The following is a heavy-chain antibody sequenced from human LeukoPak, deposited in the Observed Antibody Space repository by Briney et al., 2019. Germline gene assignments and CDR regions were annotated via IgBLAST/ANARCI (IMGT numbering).Heavy chain of an antibody. CDR3: ARVPGGGIVVVPAAPL. D-gene: IGHD2-2*01. V-gene: IGHV4-38-2*02. Sequence: SETLSLTCTVSGYSISSGYYWSWIRQPPGKGLEWIGSIYHSGSTYYNPSLKSRVTISVDTSKNQFSLKLSSVTAADTAVYYCARVPGGGIVVVPAAPLWGQGTLVTVSS. J-gene: IGHJ4*02. CDR2: IYHSGST. CDR1: GYSISSGYY.